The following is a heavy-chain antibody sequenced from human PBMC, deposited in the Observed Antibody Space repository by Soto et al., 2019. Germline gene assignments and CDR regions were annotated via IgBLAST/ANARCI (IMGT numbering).Heavy chain of an antibody. CDR3: ASHEYSSLAHDY. D-gene: IGHD6-6*01. J-gene: IGHJ4*02. CDR1: GGSISSGVYY. Sequence: KASETLSLTCTVSGGSISSGVYYWIWIRQHPGKGLEWIGYIYYSGSTYYNPSLKSRVTISVDTSKNQFSLKLSSVTAADTAVYYCASHEYSSLAHDYWGQGTLVTVSS. CDR2: IYYSGST. V-gene: IGHV4-31*03.